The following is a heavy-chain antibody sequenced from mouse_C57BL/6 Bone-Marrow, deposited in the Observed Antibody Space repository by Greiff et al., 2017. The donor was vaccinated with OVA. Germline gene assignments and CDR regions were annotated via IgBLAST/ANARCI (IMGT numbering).Heavy chain of an antibody. CDR3: ARHTTVGAGDYAMDY. CDR1: DSEVFPIAY. Sequence: VQLQQSGSELRSPGSSVKLSCKDFDSEVFPIAYMSWVRQKPGHGFEWIGGILPSIGRTIYGEKFEDKATLDADTLSTTAYLELNSMTSEDSAIYDCARHTTVGAGDYAMDYWGQGTSVTVSA. CDR2: ILPSIGRT. V-gene: IGHV15-2*01. D-gene: IGHD1-1*01. J-gene: IGHJ4*01.